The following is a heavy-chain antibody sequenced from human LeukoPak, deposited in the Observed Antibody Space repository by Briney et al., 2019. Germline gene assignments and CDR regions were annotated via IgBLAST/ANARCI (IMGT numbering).Heavy chain of an antibody. CDR1: GGSISSYY. J-gene: IGHJ6*02. CDR3: ARDRVVPAAISYYYGMDV. Sequence: SETLSLTCTVSGGSISSYYWSWIRQPPGKGLDWICYIYYSGSTNYNPSLKSRVTISVDTSKNQFSLKLSSVTAADTAVYYCARDRVVPAAISYYYGMDVWGQGTTVTVSS. V-gene: IGHV4-59*01. D-gene: IGHD2-2*01. CDR2: IYYSGST.